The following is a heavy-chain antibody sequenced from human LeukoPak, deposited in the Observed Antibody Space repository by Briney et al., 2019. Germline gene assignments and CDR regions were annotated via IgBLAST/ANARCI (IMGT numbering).Heavy chain of an antibody. D-gene: IGHD5-18*01. J-gene: IGHJ4*02. Sequence: PGRSLRLSCAASGFTFRSYGMHWVGQAPGKGVEWVAVILYDGRTKSYAASVKGRFTISRDNSKTTLYLQMNRLRAEDTAVYYCAMWVQVWKFDYWGQGTLVTVSS. V-gene: IGHV3-33*01. CDR1: GFTFRSYG. CDR2: ILYDGRTK. CDR3: AMWVQVWKFDY.